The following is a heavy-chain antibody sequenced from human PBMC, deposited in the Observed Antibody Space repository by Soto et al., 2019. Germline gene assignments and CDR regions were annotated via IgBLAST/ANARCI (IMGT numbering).Heavy chain of an antibody. D-gene: IGHD3-22*01. CDR2: FGPEDGET. Sequence: ASVKVSCKVSGYTLTELSMHWVRQAPGKGLEWMGGFGPEDGETIYAQKFQGRVTMTEDTSTDTAYMELSSLRSEDTAVYYCATDRFYYDSSGLSFGEYFQHWGQGTLVTVSS. V-gene: IGHV1-24*01. J-gene: IGHJ1*01. CDR3: ATDRFYYDSSGLSFGEYFQH. CDR1: GYTLTELS.